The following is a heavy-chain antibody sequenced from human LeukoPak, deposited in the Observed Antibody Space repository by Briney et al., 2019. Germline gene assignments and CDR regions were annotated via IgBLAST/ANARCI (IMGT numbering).Heavy chain of an antibody. J-gene: IGHJ4*02. CDR1: GYTFTDYY. V-gene: IGHV1-2*02. D-gene: IGHD4-17*01. CDR2: TSPKSGDT. CDR3: ARDNYGTLDY. Sequence: ASVKVSCKASGYTFTDYYIHWVRQAPGQGLEWMGWTSPKSGDTKCTQKFRGRVTMTRDTSISTAYMELHRLTFDDTAVYYCARDNYGTLDYWGQGTLVTVSS.